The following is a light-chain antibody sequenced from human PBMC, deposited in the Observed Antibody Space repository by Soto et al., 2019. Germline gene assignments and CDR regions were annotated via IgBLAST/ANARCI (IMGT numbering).Light chain of an antibody. CDR1: QSVSSN. CDR2: GAS. Sequence: EIVMTQSPATLSVSPGERATLSCRASQSVSSNLAWYQQKPGQAPRLLIYGASTRATGFPARFSGSGSGTEFTLTISSLQSEDFAVYYCQQYNNWPPRITFGQGTRLEIK. V-gene: IGKV3-15*01. CDR3: QQYNNWPPRIT. J-gene: IGKJ5*01.